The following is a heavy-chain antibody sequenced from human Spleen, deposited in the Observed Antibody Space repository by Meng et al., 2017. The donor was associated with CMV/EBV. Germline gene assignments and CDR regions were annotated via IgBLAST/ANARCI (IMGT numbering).Heavy chain of an antibody. V-gene: IGHV3-21*01. CDR3: ARRAHSGYDYVRLALTPLDY. CDR1: FSSYS. D-gene: IGHD5-12*01. Sequence: FSSYSMDWVRQAPGKGLEWVSSISSSNINIYYADSVKGRFTVSRHNAKNSLYLQMNSLRAEDTAVYYCARRAHSGYDYVRLALTPLDYWGQGTLVTVSS. CDR2: ISSSNINI. J-gene: IGHJ4*02.